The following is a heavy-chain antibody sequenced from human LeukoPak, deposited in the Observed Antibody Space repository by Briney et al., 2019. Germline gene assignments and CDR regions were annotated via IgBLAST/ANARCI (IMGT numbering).Heavy chain of an antibody. Sequence: GGSLRLSCTASGFPFIDYSMNWVRQAPGKGLEWISYIGIESGNTNYADSVKGRFTISADNAKKSLYLQMNSLRVEDTAVYYFARDHNYAFDNLGQGTLVSVSS. J-gene: IGHJ4*02. V-gene: IGHV3-48*04. D-gene: IGHD1-1*01. CDR1: GFPFIDYS. CDR3: ARDHNYAFDN. CDR2: IGIESGNT.